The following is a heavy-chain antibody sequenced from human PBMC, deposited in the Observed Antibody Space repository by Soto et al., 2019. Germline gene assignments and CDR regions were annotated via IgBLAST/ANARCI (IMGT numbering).Heavy chain of an antibody. CDR2: LNPKNGTT. V-gene: IGHV1-46*01. D-gene: IGHD3-22*01. Sequence: ASVKVSCKASGYTLTSSYMHWVRQAPGQGLEWMGILNPKNGTTTYAPKFQGRVTMTRGTSTGTVYMELSSLRPGDTAVYYCATESSSEYFDSKGDIFDIWGQGTMVTVSS. J-gene: IGHJ3*02. CDR1: GYTLTSSY. CDR3: ATESSSEYFDSKGDIFDI.